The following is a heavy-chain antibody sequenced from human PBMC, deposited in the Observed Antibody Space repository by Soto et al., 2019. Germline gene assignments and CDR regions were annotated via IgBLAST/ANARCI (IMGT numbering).Heavy chain of an antibody. V-gene: IGHV4-39*01. CDR3: VRHPPGYNYGYGIVY. D-gene: IGHD5-18*01. Sequence: SETLSLTCTVSGGSISSYYWGWIRQPPGKGLEWIGSIYYSGTTYYNPSLKRRVTISVDTSKNQFSLKLNSVTAADTAVYYCVRHPPGYNYGYGIVYWGQGTLVTVSS. CDR2: IYYSGTT. J-gene: IGHJ4*02. CDR1: GGSISSYY.